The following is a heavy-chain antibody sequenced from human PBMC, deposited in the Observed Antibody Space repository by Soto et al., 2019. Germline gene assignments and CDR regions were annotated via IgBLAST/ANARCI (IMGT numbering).Heavy chain of an antibody. V-gene: IGHV4-39*01. CDR1: GGSISSSSYY. Sequence: SETLSLTCTVSGGSISSSSYYWGCIRQPPGKGLEWIGSIYYSGSTYYNPSLKSRVTISVDTSKNQFSLKLSSVTAADTAVYYCASDDIVATIRHDYWGQGTLVTVSS. CDR3: ASDDIVATIRHDY. CDR2: IYYSGST. J-gene: IGHJ4*02. D-gene: IGHD5-12*01.